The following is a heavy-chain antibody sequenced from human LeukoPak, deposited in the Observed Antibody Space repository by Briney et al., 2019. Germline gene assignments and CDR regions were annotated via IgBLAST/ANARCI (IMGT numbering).Heavy chain of an antibody. Sequence: PGGSLRLSCAASGFTFRNYGMHWVRQPPGKGLERVAIIFYDGSNKYYADSVRGRFTISRDNSKSTLYLQMNSLRDEDTAVYYCASGRGSGGSHTSYFDYWGQGTPVTVSS. CDR1: GFTFRNYG. J-gene: IGHJ4*02. D-gene: IGHD2-15*01. V-gene: IGHV3-33*01. CDR2: IFYDGSNK. CDR3: ASGRGSGGSHTSYFDY.